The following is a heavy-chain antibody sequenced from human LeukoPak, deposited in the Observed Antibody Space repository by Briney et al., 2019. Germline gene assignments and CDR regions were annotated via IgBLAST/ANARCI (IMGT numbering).Heavy chain of an antibody. V-gene: IGHV3-23*01. CDR3: AKTMSRAVAGTIDY. J-gene: IGHJ4*02. D-gene: IGHD6-19*01. Sequence: GGSLRLSCAASGFTLSSYAMSWVRQAPGKGLEWVSAISGSGGSTYYADSVKGRFTISRDNSKNTLYLQMNSLRAEDTAVYYCAKTMSRAVAGTIDYWGQGTLVTVSS. CDR2: ISGSGGST. CDR1: GFTLSSYA.